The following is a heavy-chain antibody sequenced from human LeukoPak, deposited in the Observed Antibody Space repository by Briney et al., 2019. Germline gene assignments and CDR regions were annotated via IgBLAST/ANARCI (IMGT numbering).Heavy chain of an antibody. CDR2: ISSSSGTI. Sequence: GGSLRLSCAASGFTFSSYSMNWVRQAPGKGLEWVSYISSSSGTIYYADSVKGRFTISRDNAKNSLYLQMNSLRDEDTAVYYCAREGVGATTTLSNDYWGQGTLVTVSS. CDR3: AREGVGATTTLSNDY. V-gene: IGHV3-48*02. J-gene: IGHJ4*02. D-gene: IGHD1-26*01. CDR1: GFTFSSYS.